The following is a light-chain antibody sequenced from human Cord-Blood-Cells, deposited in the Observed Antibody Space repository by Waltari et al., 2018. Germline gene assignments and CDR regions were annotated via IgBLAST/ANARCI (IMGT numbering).Light chain of an antibody. J-gene: IGKJ2*01. CDR1: QGISCY. Sequence: AIRMTQSPSSFSASTGDRVTITCRASQGISCYLAWYQQKPGKAPKLLIYAASTLQSGVPSRCICSRSGTDFTLTIGCLQSEDFATYYCQQYYSYPMYTFGQGTKLEIK. CDR2: AAS. CDR3: QQYYSYPMYT. V-gene: IGKV1-8*01.